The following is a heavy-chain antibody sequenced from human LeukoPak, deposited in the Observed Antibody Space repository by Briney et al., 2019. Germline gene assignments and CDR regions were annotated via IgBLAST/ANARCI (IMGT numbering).Heavy chain of an antibody. CDR1: GYTFSDFY. CDR2: ITPKSGDA. J-gene: IGHJ4*02. Sequence: ASVKGSCKASGYTFSDFYIHWVRQAPGQGLEYAGWITPKSGDAYSPQRFQGRVTMTRDASISTAYMELSSLRSDDTAVYFCARVRLADERAWAYWGQGTLVTVSS. CDR3: ARVRLADERAWAY. D-gene: IGHD3-3*02. V-gene: IGHV1-2*02.